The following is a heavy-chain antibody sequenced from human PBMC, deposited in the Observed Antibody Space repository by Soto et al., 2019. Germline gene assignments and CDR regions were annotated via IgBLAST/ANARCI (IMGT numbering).Heavy chain of an antibody. CDR1: GASISSDGYS. CDR2: FYHDGTT. D-gene: IGHD2-2*01. V-gene: IGHV4-30-2*01. J-gene: IGHJ4*02. CDR3: AGSRYCGSTPCYFFDY. Sequence: SETLSLTCTVSGASISSDGYSWSWIRQPPGKGLEWIGYFYHDGTTYYNPSPRSRVTISVDKSKNQFSLRLISVTAADTAVYYCAGSRYCGSTPCYFFDYWGQGALVTVSS.